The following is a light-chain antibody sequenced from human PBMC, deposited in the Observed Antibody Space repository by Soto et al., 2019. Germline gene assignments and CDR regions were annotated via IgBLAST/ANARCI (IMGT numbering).Light chain of an antibody. CDR3: QQYNSYPRT. CDR1: QGLXSW. Sequence: KQSASSVCVSEGDGVTITCRASQGLXSWFARYQQKPGKPPKIRXSYAASLERGVPSRFSGSGSATEFTLTISSLQPEDFATYYFQQYNSYPRTFGGGTKVDIK. V-gene: IGKV1-5*01. J-gene: IGKJ4*01. CDR2: YAA.